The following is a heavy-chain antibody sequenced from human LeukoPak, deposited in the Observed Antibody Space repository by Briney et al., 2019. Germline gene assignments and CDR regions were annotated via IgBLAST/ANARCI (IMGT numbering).Heavy chain of an antibody. CDR3: ASGPRELWYFDY. V-gene: IGHV4-31*03. CDR2: IYYSGTT. J-gene: IGHJ4*02. CDR1: GGSISSGDFY. Sequence: SQTLSLTCTVSGGSISSGDFYWSWIRQHPGKGLEWIGYIYYSGTTYYSPSLKSRVSISLDTTKNQFSLKLSSVTAADTAVYYCASGPRELWYFDYWGQGTLVTVSS. D-gene: IGHD1-26*01.